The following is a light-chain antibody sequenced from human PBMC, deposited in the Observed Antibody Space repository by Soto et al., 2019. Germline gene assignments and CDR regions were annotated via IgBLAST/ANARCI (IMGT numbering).Light chain of an antibody. CDR1: QSVSAN. Sequence: IVMTQSPDTLYVAPGERATLSSRASQSVSANFAWYKQIPGQARRLLLYGASTRATGIPARFSGSGSGTECTLTISSLQSEDFAVYYCQQYNKWPPITFGQGTRLEIK. V-gene: IGKV3-15*01. CDR3: QQYNKWPPIT. J-gene: IGKJ5*01. CDR2: GAS.